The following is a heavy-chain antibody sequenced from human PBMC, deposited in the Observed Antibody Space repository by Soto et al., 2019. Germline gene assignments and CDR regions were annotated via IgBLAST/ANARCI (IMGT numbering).Heavy chain of an antibody. CDR2: ISAHNGHT. D-gene: IGHD1-1*01. J-gene: IGHJ4*02. CDR3: ARGRYGDY. V-gene: IGHV1-18*01. CDR1: GYIFTTYG. Sequence: QVHLVQSGAEVKKPGASVKVSCKGSGYIFTTYGITWVRQAPGQGLEWMGWISAHNGHTNYAQKLQGRVTVTRDTSTSTDYMELKNMRSNDTDMYYCARGRYGDYWGQGALVTVSS.